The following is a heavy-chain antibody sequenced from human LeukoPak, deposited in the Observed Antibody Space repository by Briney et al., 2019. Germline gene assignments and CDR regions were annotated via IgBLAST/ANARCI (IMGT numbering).Heavy chain of an antibody. Sequence: SETLSLTCAVYGGSFSGYYWSWIRQPPGKGLEWIGEINHSGSTNYNPSLKSRVTISVDTSKNQFSLKLSSVTAADTAVYYCARGYYYGSGSYPYYYYYMDVWGKGTTVTVSS. V-gene: IGHV4-34*01. J-gene: IGHJ6*03. CDR2: INHSGST. CDR3: ARGYYYGSGSYPYYYYYMDV. D-gene: IGHD3-10*01. CDR1: GGSFSGYY.